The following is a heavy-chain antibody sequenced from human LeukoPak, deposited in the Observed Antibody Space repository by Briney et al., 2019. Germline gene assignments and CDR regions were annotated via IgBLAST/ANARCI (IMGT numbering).Heavy chain of an antibody. CDR1: GFTFSTYT. J-gene: IGHJ4*02. V-gene: IGHV3-33*08. D-gene: IGHD2-21*02. Sequence: PGGSLRLSCEASGFTFSTYTMHWVRQAPGKGLEWATIIWYDGSNKYYADSVKGRFIISRDNSKNTLYLQMNSLRAEDTAVYYCATVRGCGGDCYYLDYWGQGTLVTVSS. CDR3: ATVRGCGGDCYYLDY. CDR2: IWYDGSNK.